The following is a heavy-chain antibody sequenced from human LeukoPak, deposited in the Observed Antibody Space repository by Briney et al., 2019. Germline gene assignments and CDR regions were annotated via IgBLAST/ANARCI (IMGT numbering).Heavy chain of an antibody. CDR1: GYTFTSYA. J-gene: IGHJ4*02. CDR3: AREYYDYVWGSYRYWYYCDY. D-gene: IGHD3-16*02. Sequence: ASVKVSCKASGYTFTSYAMHWVRQAPGQRLEWMGWINAGNGNTKYSQKFQGRVTITRDTSATTAYMELSSLRSEDTAVYYCAREYYDYVWGSYRYWYYCDYWGQGTLVTVSS. V-gene: IGHV1-3*01. CDR2: INAGNGNT.